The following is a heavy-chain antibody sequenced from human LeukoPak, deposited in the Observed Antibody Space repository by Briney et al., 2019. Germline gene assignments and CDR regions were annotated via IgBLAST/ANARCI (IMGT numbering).Heavy chain of an antibody. CDR3: ARSAPRGYYDTSGYYSFDY. D-gene: IGHD3-22*01. V-gene: IGHV4-39*07. CDR1: GGSISSSSDY. Sequence: PSETLSLTCTVSGGSISSSSDYWGWIRQPPGKGLEWIGNIYHSGSTYYNPSLKSRVTISVDTSKNQFSLKLSSVTAADTAVYYCARSAPRGYYDTSGYYSFDYWGQGTLVTVSS. CDR2: IYHSGST. J-gene: IGHJ4*02.